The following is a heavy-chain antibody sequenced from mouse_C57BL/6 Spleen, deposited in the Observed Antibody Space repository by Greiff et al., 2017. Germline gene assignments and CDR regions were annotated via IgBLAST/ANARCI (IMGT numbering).Heavy chain of an antibody. CDR1: GYAFSSSW. V-gene: IGHV1-82*01. CDR2: IYPGDGDT. CDR3: ARGSRYYAMDY. Sequence: QVQLQQSGPELVKPGASVKISCKASGYAFSSSWMNWVKQRPGKGLEWIGRIYPGDGDTNYNGKFKGKATLTADKSSSTAYMQLSSLTSEDSAVYFCARGSRYYAMDYCGQGTSVTVSS. J-gene: IGHJ4*01.